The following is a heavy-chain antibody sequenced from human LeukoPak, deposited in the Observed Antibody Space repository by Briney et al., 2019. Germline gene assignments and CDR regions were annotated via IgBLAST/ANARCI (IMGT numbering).Heavy chain of an antibody. CDR2: IIPIFGTA. CDR3: ARALSVDTAMVNRIYYYYYYMDV. J-gene: IGHJ6*03. D-gene: IGHD5-18*01. CDR1: GGTFSSYA. V-gene: IGHV1-69*05. Sequence: SVKVSCKASGGTFSSYAISWVRQAPRQGLEWMGGIIPIFGTANYAQKFQGRVTITTDESTSTAYMELSSLRSEDTAVYYCARALSVDTAMVNRIYYYYYYMDVWGKGTTVTVSS.